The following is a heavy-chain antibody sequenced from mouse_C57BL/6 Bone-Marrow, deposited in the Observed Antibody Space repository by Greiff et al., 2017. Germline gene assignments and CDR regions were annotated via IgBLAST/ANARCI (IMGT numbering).Heavy chain of an antibody. CDR2: IYPRSGNT. CDR3: AGSSYDAMDY. D-gene: IGHD1-1*01. J-gene: IGHJ4*01. V-gene: IGHV1-81*01. CDR1: GYTFTSYG. Sequence: QVQLQQSGAELARPGASVKLSCKASGYTFTSYGISWVKQRTGQGLEWIGEIYPRSGNTYYNEKFKGKATLTADKSSSTAYMELRSLTSEASAVYFCAGSSYDAMDYWGQGTSVTVSS.